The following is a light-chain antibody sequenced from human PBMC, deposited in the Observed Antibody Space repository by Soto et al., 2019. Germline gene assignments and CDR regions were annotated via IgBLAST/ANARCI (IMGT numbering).Light chain of an antibody. Sequence: DIVLTQTPDSLAVSLGERATINCRSSQSVLYSSNSKNYLAWYQQKPGRPPKLLLYWASTRESGVPDRFSGSGSGKVFTLTITSLQAEDVAAYYCQQYYSSPVTFGGGTKVE. CDR1: QSVLYSSNSKNY. CDR2: WAS. J-gene: IGKJ4*01. CDR3: QQYYSSPVT. V-gene: IGKV4-1*01.